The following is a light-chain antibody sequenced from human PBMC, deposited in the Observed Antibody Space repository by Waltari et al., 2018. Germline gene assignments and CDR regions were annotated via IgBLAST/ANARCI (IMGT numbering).Light chain of an antibody. CDR3: HQYGPSLWT. CDR1: QSIHSAS. Sequence: EIVLTQSPGTLSLTPGDRVTVSCRASQSIHSASLAWYQHKPGQAPRLLIFGTSTRAAGTPDRFSGSGAGTDFTLTISRLEPEDFAVYFCHQYGPSLWTFGQGTKVEI. V-gene: IGKV3-20*01. J-gene: IGKJ1*01. CDR2: GTS.